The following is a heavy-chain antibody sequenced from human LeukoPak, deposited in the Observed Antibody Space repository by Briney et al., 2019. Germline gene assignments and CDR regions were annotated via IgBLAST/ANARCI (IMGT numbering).Heavy chain of an antibody. V-gene: IGHV4-39*01. CDR3: ARSGPIIAVAAYFDY. D-gene: IGHD6-19*01. CDR1: GGSISSSSYY. CDR2: IYYSGST. J-gene: IGHJ4*02. Sequence: SQTLSLTCTVSGGSISSSSYYCGWIRQPPGKGLEWIGSIYYSGSTYYNPSLKSRVTISVDTSKNQFSLKLSSVTAADTAVYYCARSGPIIAVAAYFDYWGQGTLVTVSS.